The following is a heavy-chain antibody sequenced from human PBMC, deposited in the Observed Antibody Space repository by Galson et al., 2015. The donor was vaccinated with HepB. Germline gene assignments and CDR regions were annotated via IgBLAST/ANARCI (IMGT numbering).Heavy chain of an antibody. D-gene: IGHD3-22*01. V-gene: IGHV5-51*03. CDR2: IYPGDSDT. J-gene: IGHJ3*01. CDR3: ARLYYSDTSTSQSPGDVFDV. CDR1: GYSFTKYW. Sequence: QSGAEVKKSGESLKISCKGSGYSFTKYWIGWVRQMPGKGLEWMGIIYPGDSDTTYSPSFHGQVTILADKSINTAYVQWSSLKASDTAIYYCARLYYSDTSTSQSPGDVFDVWGQGTMVTVSS.